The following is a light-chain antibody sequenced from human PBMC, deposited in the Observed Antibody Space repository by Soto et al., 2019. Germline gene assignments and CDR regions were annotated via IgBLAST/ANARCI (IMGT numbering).Light chain of an antibody. V-gene: IGKV3-20*01. CDR1: QTVRNNY. J-gene: IGKJ4*01. Sequence: EIVLTQSPDTLSLSAGERATVSCRAIQTVRNNYLAWYQQKPGQPPRLLIYDASTRATATPERFSGSGSGTDFTLTISRLEPEDFAVYYCQQYGSSLALTFGGGTKVDIK. CDR3: QQYGSSLALT. CDR2: DAS.